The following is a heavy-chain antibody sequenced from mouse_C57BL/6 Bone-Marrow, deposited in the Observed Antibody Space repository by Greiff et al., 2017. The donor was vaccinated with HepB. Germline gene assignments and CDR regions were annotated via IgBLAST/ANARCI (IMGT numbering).Heavy chain of an antibody. J-gene: IGHJ3*01. CDR2: ISYDGSN. V-gene: IGHV3-6*01. D-gene: IGHD2-4*01. Sequence: EVQLQESGPGLVKPSQSLSLTCSVTGYSITSGYYWNWIRQFPGNKLEWMGYISYDGSNNYNPSLKNRISITRDTSKNQFFLKLNSVTTEDTATYYCARDQGIYYDYDEGFAYWGQGTLVTVSA. CDR1: GYSITSGYY. CDR3: ARDQGIYYDYDEGFAY.